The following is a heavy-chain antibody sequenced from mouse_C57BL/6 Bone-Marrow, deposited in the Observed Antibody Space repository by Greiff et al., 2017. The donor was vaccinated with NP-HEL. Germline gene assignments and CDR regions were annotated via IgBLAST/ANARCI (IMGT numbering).Heavy chain of an antibody. V-gene: IGHV1-64*01. CDR1: GYTFTSYW. D-gene: IGHD2-5*01. Sequence: QVHVKQPGAELVKPGASVKLSCKASGYTFTSYWMHWVKQRPGQGLEWIGMIHPNSGSTNYNEKFKSKATLTVDKSSSTAYMQLSSLTSEDSAVYYCARTYYSNNGYWYFDVWGTGTTVTVSS. J-gene: IGHJ1*03. CDR2: IHPNSGST. CDR3: ARTYYSNNGYWYFDV.